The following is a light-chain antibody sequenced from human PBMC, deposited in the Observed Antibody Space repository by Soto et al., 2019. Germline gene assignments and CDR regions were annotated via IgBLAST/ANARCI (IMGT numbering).Light chain of an antibody. CDR1: CTNIVAHYD. J-gene: IGLJ2*01. Sequence: HSVLTQPPSVSGDPGQRVTISCTGSCTNIVAHYDVHWYQQIPGAAPKFLIYGNSNRPSVVPDRFSGSKSGNSASLAVTGLRAEDEGDYYCQSYDSSLSGVVFGGGTKLTVL. CDR3: QSYDSSLSGVV. CDR2: GNS. V-gene: IGLV1-40*01.